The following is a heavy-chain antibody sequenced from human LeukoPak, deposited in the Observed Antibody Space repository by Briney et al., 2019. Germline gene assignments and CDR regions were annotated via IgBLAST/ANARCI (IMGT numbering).Heavy chain of an antibody. CDR2: ISARSSDT. D-gene: IGHD1-1*01. J-gene: IGHJ2*01. CDR3: ARLGTHWNYWYFDL. V-gene: IGHV3-48*01. Sequence: GGSLRLSCAASGFTFNTYSMNWVRQAPGKGLEWIPYISARSSDTYYADSVKGRLAISRDNGKNSLYLQMNSLRAEDTAVYYCARLGTHWNYWYFDLWGRGTLVTVSS. CDR1: GFTFNTYS.